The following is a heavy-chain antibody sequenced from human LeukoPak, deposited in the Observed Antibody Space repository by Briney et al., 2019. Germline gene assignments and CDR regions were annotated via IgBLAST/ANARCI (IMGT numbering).Heavy chain of an antibody. J-gene: IGHJ4*02. Sequence: GGSLRLSCAASGFTFSSYSMNWVRQAPGKGLEWVSSISSSSSYIYYADSVKGRFTISRDNSKNTLYLQMNSLRAEDTAVYYCAKGDTALDYWGQGTLVTVSS. CDR2: ISSSSSYI. V-gene: IGHV3-21*04. CDR3: AKGDTALDY. CDR1: GFTFSSYS. D-gene: IGHD5-18*01.